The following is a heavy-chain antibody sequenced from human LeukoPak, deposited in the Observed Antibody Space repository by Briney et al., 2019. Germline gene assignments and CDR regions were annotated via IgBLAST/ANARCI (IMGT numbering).Heavy chain of an antibody. Sequence: GGSLRLSCAASGFTFSSYSMNWVRQAPGKGLEWVSSISSSSSYIYYADSVQGRFTISRDNAKNSLYLQMNSLRAEDTAVYYCARDLAMGDSSGYYQPTGYWGQGTLVTVSS. CDR3: ARDLAMGDSSGYYQPTGY. J-gene: IGHJ4*02. CDR2: ISSSSSYI. CDR1: GFTFSSYS. D-gene: IGHD3-22*01. V-gene: IGHV3-21*01.